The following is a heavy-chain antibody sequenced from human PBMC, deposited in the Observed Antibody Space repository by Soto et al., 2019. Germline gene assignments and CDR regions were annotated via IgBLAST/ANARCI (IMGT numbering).Heavy chain of an antibody. J-gene: IGHJ4*02. CDR3: AAGGPLLY. CDR2: IWYDGSHK. CDR1: GFTFTKFG. D-gene: IGHD3-16*01. V-gene: IGHV3-33*01. Sequence: GGSLRLSCAASGFTFTKFGMHWVRQAPGKGLEWVAIIWYDGSHKYYADSVKGRFTISRDNSKNTVSLHMDSLGAEDTAMYYCAAGGPLLYRGRGTLVTVSS.